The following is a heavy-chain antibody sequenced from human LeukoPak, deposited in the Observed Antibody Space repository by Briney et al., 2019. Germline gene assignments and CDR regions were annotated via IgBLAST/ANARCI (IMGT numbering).Heavy chain of an antibody. CDR2: INTSGGT. CDR1: GGSISSYY. D-gene: IGHD6-13*01. V-gene: IGHV4-4*07. Sequence: SETLSLTCTVSGGSISSYYWSWIRQPAGKGLEWIGRINTSGGTNYNPSLKSRVTMSVDTSKNQFSLKLSSVTAADTAVYYCARGYSSWSYYMDVWGKGTTVTVSS. CDR3: ARGYSSWSYYMDV. J-gene: IGHJ6*03.